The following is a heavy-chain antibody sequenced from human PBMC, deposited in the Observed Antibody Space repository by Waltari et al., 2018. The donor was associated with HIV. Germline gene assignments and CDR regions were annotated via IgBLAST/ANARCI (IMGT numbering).Heavy chain of an antibody. D-gene: IGHD1-1*01. CDR2: IDWDDGK. V-gene: IGHV2-70*04. CDR1: GFPLRPSEIR. Sequence: HVPLQASGPALEKPTQTLTLTCSFSGFPLRPSEIRVSWIPQAPGKALEWLARIDWDDGKFYRTSLKTRLTISKDTSKNQVVLTMTNMDPVDTATYYCARTDATLGKIDFDYWGQGTLVTVSS. CDR3: ARTDATLGKIDFDY. J-gene: IGHJ4*02.